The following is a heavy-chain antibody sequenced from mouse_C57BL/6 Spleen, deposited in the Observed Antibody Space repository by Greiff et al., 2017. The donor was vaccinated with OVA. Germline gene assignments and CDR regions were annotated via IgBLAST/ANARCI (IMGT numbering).Heavy chain of an antibody. CDR1: GFTFSSYA. J-gene: IGHJ2*01. Sequence: EVKLQESGGGLVKPGGSLKLSCAASGFTFSSYAMSWVRQTPEKRLEWVGTISDGGSYTYYPDNVKGRITISRDNAKNNLYLQMSHLKSEDTAMYYCARGPNFDYWGQGTTLTVSS. V-gene: IGHV5-4*03. CDR3: ARGPNFDY. CDR2: ISDGGSYT.